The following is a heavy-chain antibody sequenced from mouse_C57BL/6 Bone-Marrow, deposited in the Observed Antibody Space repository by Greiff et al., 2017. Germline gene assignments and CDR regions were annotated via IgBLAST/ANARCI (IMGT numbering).Heavy chain of an antibody. CDR1: GFTFSSYA. Sequence: EVKVVESGEGLVKPGGSLKLSCAASGFTFSSYAMSWVRPTPEKRLEWVAYISSGGGYIYYAATVKGRFTISRDNARNTLYLQMSSLKFEDTAMYYCTRDRGVLWFAYWGQGTLVTVSA. D-gene: IGHD1-1*01. V-gene: IGHV5-9-1*02. CDR2: ISSGGGYI. CDR3: TRDRGVLWFAY. J-gene: IGHJ3*01.